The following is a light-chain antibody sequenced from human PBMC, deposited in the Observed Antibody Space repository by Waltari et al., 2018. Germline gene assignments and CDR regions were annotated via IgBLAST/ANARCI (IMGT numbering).Light chain of an antibody. V-gene: IGLV2-14*01. J-gene: IGLJ2*01. CDR3: SSYTSSSTRV. Sequence: QSALTQPASVSGSPGQSINISCTGTSSDVGGYNYVSWYQQHPGKAPKIMTYEVSNRPSGVSNRFSGSKSGNTASLTISGLQAEDEAEYYCSSYTSSSTRVFGGGTKLTVL. CDR1: SSDVGGYNY. CDR2: EVS.